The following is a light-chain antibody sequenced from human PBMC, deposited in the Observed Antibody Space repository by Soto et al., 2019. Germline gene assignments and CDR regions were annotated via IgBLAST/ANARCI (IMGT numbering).Light chain of an antibody. J-gene: IGKJ1*01. CDR2: GAS. CDR1: QSVSSN. CDR3: KQYNNWPRT. Sequence: EIVMTQSPATLSVSPGERATLSCRASQSVSSNLAWYQQKPGQAPRLLIYGASTRATVIPATFSGSGSGTEFTLTISSLQSEDFAVYYCKQYNNWPRTFGQGTKVEIK. V-gene: IGKV3-15*01.